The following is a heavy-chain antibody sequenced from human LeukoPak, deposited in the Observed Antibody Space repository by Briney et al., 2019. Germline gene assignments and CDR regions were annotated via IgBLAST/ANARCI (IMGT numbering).Heavy chain of an antibody. Sequence: SETLSLTCTVSGGSISRGDYYWNWFRQPPGKGLEWIRYIYYSGSTYYNPSLKSRVTISVDTSKNQFSLKLSSVTAADTAVYYCARGTVVVVITSLDPWGQGTLVTVSS. CDR2: IYYSGST. CDR1: GGSISRGDYY. J-gene: IGHJ5*02. CDR3: ARGTVVVVITSLDP. D-gene: IGHD3-22*01. V-gene: IGHV4-30-4*08.